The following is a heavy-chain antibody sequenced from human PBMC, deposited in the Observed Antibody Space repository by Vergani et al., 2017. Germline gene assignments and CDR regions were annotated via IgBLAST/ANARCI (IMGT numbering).Heavy chain of an antibody. CDR1: GFTFSSYG. J-gene: IGHJ4*02. V-gene: IGHV3-33*01. CDR3: ARDGVVEWELPWGGFDY. Sequence: QVQLVESGGGVVQPGRSLRLSCAASGFTFSSYGMHWVRQAPGKGLEWVAVIWYDGSNKYYADSVEGRFTISRDNSKNTLYLQMNSLRAEDTAVYYCARDGVVEWELPWGGFDYWGQGTLVTVSS. D-gene: IGHD1-26*01. CDR2: IWYDGSNK.